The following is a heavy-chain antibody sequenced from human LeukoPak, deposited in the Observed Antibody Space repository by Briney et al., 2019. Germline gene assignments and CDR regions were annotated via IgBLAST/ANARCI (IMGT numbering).Heavy chain of an antibody. J-gene: IGHJ4*02. CDR2: VHISGST. V-gene: IGHV4-4*07. D-gene: IGHD2-15*01. CDR3: VRDDTIRDDSGAYHH. Sequence: SETLSLTCTASSGSINSYHWAWIRQAAGRRLEWVGRVHISGSTNYNPSLRSRVAISLDRSKNQFSLTVRSLTAADTAVYYCVRDDTIRDDSGAYHHWGQGILVTVSS. CDR1: SGSINSYH.